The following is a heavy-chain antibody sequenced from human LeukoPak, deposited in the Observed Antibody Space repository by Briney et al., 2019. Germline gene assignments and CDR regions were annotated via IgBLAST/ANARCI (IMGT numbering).Heavy chain of an antibody. V-gene: IGHV1-24*01. CDR1: GYTLTELS. Sequence: AAVKVSFKVSGYTLTELSMHWVRQGPGKGREWVGGFDPEDGERIYAQKFQGRVTMTEATSPDTAYMELSSLRSEDTAVYYCPTTRDNSNIDYFDYWGQGTLVTVSS. J-gene: IGHJ4*02. CDR3: PTTRDNSNIDYFDY. D-gene: IGHD1-20*01. CDR2: FDPEDGER.